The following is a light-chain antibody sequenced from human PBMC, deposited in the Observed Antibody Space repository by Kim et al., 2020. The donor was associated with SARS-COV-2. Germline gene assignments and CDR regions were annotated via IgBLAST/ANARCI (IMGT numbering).Light chain of an antibody. CDR3: QVWDDSNGLTWV. V-gene: IGLV3-21*04. CDR1: NIRDKS. J-gene: IGLJ3*02. CDR2: YDS. Sequence: PGKTGEIASGAINIRDKSVHWYQQKTGQAPVLVIYYDSDRPAGIPERFSGSNSGNAATLIISRVEVGDDADYYCQVWDDSNGLTWVFGGGTKLTVL.